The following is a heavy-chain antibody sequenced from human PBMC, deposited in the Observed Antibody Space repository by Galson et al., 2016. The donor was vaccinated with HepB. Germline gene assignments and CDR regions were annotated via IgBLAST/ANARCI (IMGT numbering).Heavy chain of an antibody. V-gene: IGHV3-23*01. Sequence: SLRLSCAASKFTFRNYAMSWVRQAPGKGLEWVSVISAASNTYYTDSVKGRFTISRDNSKTTLYLEMNSLRVEDTAVYFCANYLGYGSGRPGYFHSWGQGTLVTVSP. CDR3: ANYLGYGSGRPGYFHS. J-gene: IGHJ4*03. CDR2: ISAASNT. D-gene: IGHD3-10*01. CDR1: KFTFRNYA.